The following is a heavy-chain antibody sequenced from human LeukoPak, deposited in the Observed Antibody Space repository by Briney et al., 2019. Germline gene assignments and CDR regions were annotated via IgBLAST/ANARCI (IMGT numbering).Heavy chain of an antibody. Sequence: PSETLSLTCTVSGGSISSSSYYWGWIRQPPGKGLEWIGSIYYSGSTYYNPSLKSRVTISVDTSKNQFSLKLSSVTAADTAVYYGARHPVGGTTFFDYWGQGTLVTVSS. D-gene: IGHD1-7*01. J-gene: IGHJ4*02. CDR1: GGSISSSSYY. V-gene: IGHV4-39*01. CDR3: ARHPVGGTTFFDY. CDR2: IYYSGST.